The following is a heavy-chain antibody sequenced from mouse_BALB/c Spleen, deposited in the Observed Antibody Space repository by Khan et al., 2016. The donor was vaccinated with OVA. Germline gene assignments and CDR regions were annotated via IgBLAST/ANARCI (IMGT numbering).Heavy chain of an antibody. D-gene: IGHD1-1*01. CDR1: GYTFINYW. J-gene: IGHJ2*01. Sequence: VQLQQSGAELAKPGASVKMSCKASGYTFINYWILWVKQRPGQGLEWIGYINPSTGYTEYNQNFKDKATWTADKSSSTAYMQLSSLTSEDSAVYYCERRGLRWDFDYWGQGTTLTVSS. V-gene: IGHV1-7*01. CDR3: ERRGLRWDFDY. CDR2: INPSTGYT.